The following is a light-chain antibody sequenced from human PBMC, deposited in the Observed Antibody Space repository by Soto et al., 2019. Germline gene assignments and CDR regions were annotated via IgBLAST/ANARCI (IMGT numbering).Light chain of an antibody. CDR2: SAS. CDR1: QDITKY. Sequence: DIQLTQSPSFLYASIGDRVSLSCRASQDITKYLAWFHQKPGRAPKLLIYSASTLHVGVPARFSGGGSGTEFTLTINSLQAEDFATYYCQQVDRPPLTFGGGTKVEIK. V-gene: IGKV1-9*01. J-gene: IGKJ4*01. CDR3: QQVDRPPLT.